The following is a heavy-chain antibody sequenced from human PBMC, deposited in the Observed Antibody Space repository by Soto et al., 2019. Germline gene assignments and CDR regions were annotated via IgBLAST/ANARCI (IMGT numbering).Heavy chain of an antibody. CDR1: GGSFSGYY. CDR2: IYYIGNS. CDR3: ARLNYGDFQLYYFDY. Sequence: SETLSLTCAVYGGSFSGYYWSWIRQPPEKGLEWIGNIYYIGNSNYNPSLKSRVTISLDTSKNQFSLKLSSVTAADTAVYYCARLNYGDFQLYYFDYWGQGTLVTVSS. J-gene: IGHJ4*02. V-gene: IGHV4-59*08. D-gene: IGHD4-17*01.